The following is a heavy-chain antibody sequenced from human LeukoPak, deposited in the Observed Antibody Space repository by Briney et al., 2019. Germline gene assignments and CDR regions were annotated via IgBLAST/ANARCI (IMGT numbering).Heavy chain of an antibody. CDR1: GFTFSNYG. CDR2: IWFDGSKT. Sequence: PGRSLRLSCAASGFTFSNYGMHWVRQAPGKGLEWVAVIWFDGSKTHHADSVKGRFTISRDNSKNMLYLQMNSLRAEDTAVYYCARARGYDGSDYYYGFFDYWGQGTLVTVSS. V-gene: IGHV3-33*01. J-gene: IGHJ4*02. D-gene: IGHD3-22*01. CDR3: ARARGYDGSDYYYGFFDY.